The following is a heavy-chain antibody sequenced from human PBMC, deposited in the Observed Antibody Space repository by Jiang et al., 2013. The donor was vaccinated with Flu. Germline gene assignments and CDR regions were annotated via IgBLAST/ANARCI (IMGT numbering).Heavy chain of an antibody. J-gene: IGHJ3*02. CDR3: ARHGKLLWFGEFPYGAPDDAFDI. V-gene: IGHV4-39*01. Sequence: SLTCTVSGGSISSSSYYWGWIRQPPGKGLEWIGSIYYSGSTYYNPSLKSRVTISVDTSKNQFSLKLSSVTAADTAVYYCARHGKLLWFGEFPYGAPDDAFDIWGQGTMVTVSS. CDR1: GGSISSSSYY. D-gene: IGHD3-10*01. CDR2: IYYSGST.